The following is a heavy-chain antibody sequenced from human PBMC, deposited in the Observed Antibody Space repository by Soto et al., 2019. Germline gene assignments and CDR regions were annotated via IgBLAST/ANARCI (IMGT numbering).Heavy chain of an antibody. Sequence: EVQLLESGGGLVQPGGSLSLSCAASGFTFSSYAMSWFRQAPGKGLEWVSAISGSGGSTYYADSVKGRFTISRDNSKNTLYLQMNSLRAEDTAVYYCAKAPRVVVAAGADYWGQGTLVTVSS. D-gene: IGHD2-15*01. CDR3: AKAPRVVVAAGADY. V-gene: IGHV3-23*01. CDR1: GFTFSSYA. J-gene: IGHJ4*02. CDR2: ISGSGGST.